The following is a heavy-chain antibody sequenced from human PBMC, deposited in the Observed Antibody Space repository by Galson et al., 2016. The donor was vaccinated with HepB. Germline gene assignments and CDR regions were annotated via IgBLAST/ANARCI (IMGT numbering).Heavy chain of an antibody. CDR1: GFTFSSYS. CDR2: ISSSSSYI. V-gene: IGHV3-21*01. Sequence: SLRLSCAASGFTFSSYSMNWVRQAPGKGLEWVSSISSSSSYIYYANSVKGRFTISGDNAKNSLYLQMNSLRAEDTAVYYCARGGSLVLRYFDWLLTFPDWGQGTLVTVSS. D-gene: IGHD3-9*01. CDR3: ARGGSLVLRYFDWLLTFPD. J-gene: IGHJ4*02.